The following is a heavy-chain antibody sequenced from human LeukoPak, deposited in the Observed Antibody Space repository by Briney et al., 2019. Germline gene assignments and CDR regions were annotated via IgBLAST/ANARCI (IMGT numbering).Heavy chain of an antibody. D-gene: IGHD4/OR15-4a*01. CDR2: IHPGDYTT. Sequence: GAYLQISSKGFRSRLSTYWVGWVRQMPGRGLEWMGIIHPGDYTTQYSSSFQGQVNISVDNSTGTAYLQWSSLKASDTAMYYCASGDYGSTWSDLWGQGTLVTVSS. V-gene: IGHV5-51*01. CDR3: ASGDYGSTWSDL. CDR1: RSRLSTYW. J-gene: IGHJ5*02.